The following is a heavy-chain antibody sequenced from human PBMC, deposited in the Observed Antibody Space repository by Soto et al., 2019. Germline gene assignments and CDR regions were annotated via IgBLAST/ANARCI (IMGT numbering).Heavy chain of an antibody. CDR2: INHSGST. CDR1: GGSFSGYY. V-gene: IGHV4-34*01. D-gene: IGHD2-8*01. CDR3: ARRGLSKPKMVD. Sequence: QVQLQQWGAGLLKPSETLSLTCAVYGGSFSGYYWSWIRQPPGKGLEWIGEINHSGSTNYNPSLKSRVTISVDTSKNQCSLKLSSVTAADTAVYYCARRGLSKPKMVDWGQGTLVTVSS. J-gene: IGHJ4*02.